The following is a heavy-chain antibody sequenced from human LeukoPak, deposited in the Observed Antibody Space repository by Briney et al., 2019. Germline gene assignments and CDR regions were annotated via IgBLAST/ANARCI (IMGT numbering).Heavy chain of an antibody. D-gene: IGHD6-13*01. J-gene: IGHJ4*02. CDR3: ARDGVAAAGYFDY. CDR2: ISYDGSNK. V-gene: IGHV3-30*01. CDR1: GFTFSSYA. Sequence: GRSLRLSCAASGFTFSSYAMHWVRQAPGKGLEWVAVISYDGSNKYYADSVKGRFPISRDNSKNTLYLQMNSLRAEDTAVYYCARDGVAAAGYFDYWGQGTLVTVSS.